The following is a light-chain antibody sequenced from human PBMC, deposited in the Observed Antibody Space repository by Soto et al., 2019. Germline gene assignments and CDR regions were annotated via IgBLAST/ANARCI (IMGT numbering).Light chain of an antibody. CDR1: QGVSNS. Sequence: DIQMTQSPSSLSASVGDGDTITCRASQGVSNSLPWYQQKQGKGPKLLIYAASTLQSVVPSRFSGSGSATDVTLTISSLQPEDVATYYCQKYNSALWTVGQGTKVDIK. CDR2: AAS. CDR3: QKYNSALWT. J-gene: IGKJ1*01. V-gene: IGKV1-27*01.